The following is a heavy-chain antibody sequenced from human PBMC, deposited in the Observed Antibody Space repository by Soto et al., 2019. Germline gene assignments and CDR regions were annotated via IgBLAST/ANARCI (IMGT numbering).Heavy chain of an antibody. CDR1: GYSFTGYY. CDR2: INPDSGAT. CDR3: ARGDYGTGGYPFPYFDY. Sequence: HEHLVQSGAEVKRPGASLKVSCKASGYSFTGYYIHWVRQAPGQGLEWMGWINPDSGATNYAQNFQGRVPLPSDTSIRTASMDLTSLTSDDTAVYYCARGDYGTGGYPFPYFDYWGQGTLVIVSS. D-gene: IGHD2-8*02. V-gene: IGHV1-2*02. J-gene: IGHJ4*02.